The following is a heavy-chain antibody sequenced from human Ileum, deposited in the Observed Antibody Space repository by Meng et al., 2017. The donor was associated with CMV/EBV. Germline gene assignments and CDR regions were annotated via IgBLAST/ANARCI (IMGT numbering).Heavy chain of an antibody. J-gene: IGHJ4*01. D-gene: IGHD2-2*03. CDR1: GYTFTDSA. CDR3: ARDGYYPSRVFDY. Sequence: QVQLVQSGSEVKKPWAHVKVSCKASGYTFTDSAITWVRQAPGQGLEWMGWISGYNSNTKYAQKFQGRVTMTTDTSTTTVYMELRNLRYDDTAVYYCARDGYYPSRVFDYWGLGTLVTVSS. V-gene: IGHV1-18*01. CDR2: ISGYNSNT.